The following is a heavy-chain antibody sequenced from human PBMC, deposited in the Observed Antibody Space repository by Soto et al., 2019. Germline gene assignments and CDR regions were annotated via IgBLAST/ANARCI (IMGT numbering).Heavy chain of an antibody. CDR3: AGESWRTMIVVVMDY. D-gene: IGHD3-22*01. V-gene: IGHV6-1*01. Sequence: PSQTLSLTCAISGDSVSSNSAAWNWIRQSPSRGLEWLGRTYYRSKWYNDYAVSVKSRITINPDTSKNQFSLQLNSVTPEDTAVYYCAGESWRTMIVVVMDYWGQGTLVTVSS. CDR2: TYYRSKWYN. J-gene: IGHJ4*02. CDR1: GDSVSSNSAA.